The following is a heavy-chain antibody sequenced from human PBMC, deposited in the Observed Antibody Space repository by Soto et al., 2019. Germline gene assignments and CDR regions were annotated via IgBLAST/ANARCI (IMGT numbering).Heavy chain of an antibody. V-gene: IGHV4-39*01. Sequence: SETLSLTCNVSGGTITSHDYCGAWMRQAPGKGREWIGSIYYTWIPFYSPSPNGRATISVDTSKNKFSLTLTSVTASDSAVFYCARHRGTEHSSSRRYTGAWFDPWGQGTLVTVSS. CDR3: ARHRGTEHSSSRRYTGAWFDP. J-gene: IGHJ5*02. D-gene: IGHD6-13*01. CDR2: IYYTWIP. CDR1: GGTITSHDYC.